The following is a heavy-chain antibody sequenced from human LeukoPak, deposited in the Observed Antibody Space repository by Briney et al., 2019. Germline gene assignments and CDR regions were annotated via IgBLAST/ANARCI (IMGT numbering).Heavy chain of an antibody. V-gene: IGHV3-7*01. Sequence: PGGSLRLSCAASGFTVSGNYMSWVRQAPGKGLEWVANIKQDGSEKYYVDSVKGRFTISRDNAKNSLYLQMNSLRAEDTAVYYCARDDDYGGNGAFDIWGQGTMVTVSS. CDR2: IKQDGSEK. CDR3: ARDDDYGGNGAFDI. J-gene: IGHJ3*02. D-gene: IGHD4-23*01. CDR1: GFTVSGNY.